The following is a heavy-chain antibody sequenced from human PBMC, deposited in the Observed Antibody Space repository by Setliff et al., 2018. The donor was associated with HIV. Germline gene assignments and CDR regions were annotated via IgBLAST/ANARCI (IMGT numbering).Heavy chain of an antibody. CDR2: INIYTGDR. Sequence: GASVKVSCKASGYTFAGYGIHWVRQAPGQGLEWVGWINIYTGDRTYADNIQYRVTMTADTSTSTGYMELRHLRSDDTAVYYCARDSSASRTPPLHWGQGTLVTVSS. CDR3: ARDSSASRTPPLH. D-gene: IGHD2-15*01. CDR1: GYTFAGYG. V-gene: IGHV1-18*01. J-gene: IGHJ4*02.